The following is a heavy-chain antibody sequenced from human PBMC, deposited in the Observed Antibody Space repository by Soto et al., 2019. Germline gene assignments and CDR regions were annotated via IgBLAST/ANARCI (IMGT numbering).Heavy chain of an antibody. CDR1: GGSISSGDYY. Sequence: SETLSLTCTVSGGSISSGDYYWSWIRQPPGKGLEWIGYIYYSGSTYYNPSLKSRVTISVDTSKNQFSLKLSSVTAADTAVYYGARSGRYGGGYFDYWGQGTLVTVSS. CDR3: ARSGRYGGGYFDY. CDR2: IYYSGST. J-gene: IGHJ4*02. V-gene: IGHV4-30-4*01. D-gene: IGHD1-26*01.